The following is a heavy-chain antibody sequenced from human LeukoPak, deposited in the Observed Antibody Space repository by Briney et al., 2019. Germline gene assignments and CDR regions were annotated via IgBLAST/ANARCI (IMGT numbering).Heavy chain of an antibody. CDR1: GFTFSSYA. J-gene: IGHJ4*02. D-gene: IGHD3-10*01. V-gene: IGHV3-23*01. CDR3: AREGRGSGSYYFDY. Sequence: GGSLRLSCAASGFTFSSYAMSWVRQAPGKGLEWVSAISGSGGSTYYADSVKGRFTISRDNSKNTLYLQMNSLGAEDTAVYYCAREGRGSGSYYFDYWGQGTLVTVSS. CDR2: ISGSGGST.